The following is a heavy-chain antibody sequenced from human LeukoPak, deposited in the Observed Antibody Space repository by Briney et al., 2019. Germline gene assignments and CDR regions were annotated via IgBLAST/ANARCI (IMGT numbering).Heavy chain of an antibody. CDR3: ARADYYDSSGYYFPHC. J-gene: IGHJ4*02. CDR2: IYYSGST. D-gene: IGHD3-22*01. V-gene: IGHV4-30-4*01. Sequence: SQTLSLTCTVSGGSISSGDYYWSWIRRPPGKGLEWIGYIYYSGSTYYNPSLKSRVTISVDTSKNQFSLKLSSVTAADTAVYYCARADYYDSSGYYFPHCWGQGTLVTVSS. CDR1: GGSISSGDYY.